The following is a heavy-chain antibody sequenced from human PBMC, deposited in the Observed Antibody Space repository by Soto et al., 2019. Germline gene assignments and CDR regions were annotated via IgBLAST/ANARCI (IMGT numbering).Heavy chain of an antibody. CDR3: AKSISGPNSGDDAFAI. CDR1: GFTFSSYA. V-gene: IGHV3-23*01. CDR2: ISGSGGST. Sequence: GGSLRLSCAASGFTFSSYAMSWVRQAPGKGLEWVSAISGSGGSTYYADSVKGRFTISRDNSKNTLYLQMNSLRAEDTAVYYCAKSISGPNSGDDAFAICGQGTMVTVSS. D-gene: IGHD6-19*01. J-gene: IGHJ3*02.